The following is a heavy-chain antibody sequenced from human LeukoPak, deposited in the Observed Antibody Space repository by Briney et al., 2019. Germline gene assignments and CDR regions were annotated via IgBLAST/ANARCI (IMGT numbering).Heavy chain of an antibody. J-gene: IGHJ4*02. D-gene: IGHD1-26*01. CDR3: ARDLGGGSYPELFDF. Sequence: GGSLRLSCAGSGFTISSYWMAWVRQAPGRGLEWVAHIKQDGSEKNYVDLVKGRFTISRDNSKNTLYLQMNSLRAEDTAVYYCARDLGGGSYPELFDFWGQGTLVTVSS. CDR1: GFTISSYW. CDR2: IKQDGSEK. V-gene: IGHV3-7*01.